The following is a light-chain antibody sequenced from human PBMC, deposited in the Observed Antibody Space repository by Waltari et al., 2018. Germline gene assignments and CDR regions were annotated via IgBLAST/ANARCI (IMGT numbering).Light chain of an antibody. CDR2: DAS. CDR3: QKYDNLSFT. CDR1: QDISNY. V-gene: IGKV1-33*01. Sequence: DIQMTQSPSSLSASVGDRVTITCQASQDISNYLNWYQQKPGKAPKLLIYDASNLDTGVPSRCSGSGSETDFTFTISSLQPEDIATYYCQKYDNLSFTSGPGTNVDIK. J-gene: IGKJ3*01.